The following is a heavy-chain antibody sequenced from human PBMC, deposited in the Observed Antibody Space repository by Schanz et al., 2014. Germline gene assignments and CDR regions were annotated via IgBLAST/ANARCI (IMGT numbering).Heavy chain of an antibody. J-gene: IGHJ4*02. CDR3: ARDQSPYTNSSDVRYFDY. CDR2: ISTSNGNT. Sequence: QVQVVQSGAEVKKPGASVKVSCKASGYTFTDYGVIWVRQAPGQGLEWMGWISTSNGNTNYAQKLQGRVTMTADTSTSTAYMDLRSLRSDDTAVYYGARDQSPYTNSSDVRYFDYWGQGSLVTVSS. D-gene: IGHD6-6*01. CDR1: GYTFTDYG. V-gene: IGHV1-18*01.